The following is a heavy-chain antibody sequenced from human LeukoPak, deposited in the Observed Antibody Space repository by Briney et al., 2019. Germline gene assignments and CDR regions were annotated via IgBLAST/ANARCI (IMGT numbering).Heavy chain of an antibody. CDR3: ATESPRLGVIHYYYGMDV. CDR1: GYTFTSYG. J-gene: IGHJ6*02. Sequence: ASVKVSCKASGYTFTSYGISWVRQAPGKGLEWMGGFDPEDGETIYAQKFQGRVTMTEDTSTDTAYMELSSLRSEDTAVYYCATESPRLGVIHYYYGMDVWGQGTTVTVSS. D-gene: IGHD3-16*02. CDR2: FDPEDGET. V-gene: IGHV1-24*01.